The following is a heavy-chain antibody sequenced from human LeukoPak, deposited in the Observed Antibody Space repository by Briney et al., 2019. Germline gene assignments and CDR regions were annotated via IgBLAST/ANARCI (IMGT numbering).Heavy chain of an antibody. V-gene: IGHV3-15*01. J-gene: IGHJ4*02. CDR1: GFTFSNAW. D-gene: IGHD5-18*01. CDR3: TTTTWIQLWFDGYFDY. Sequence: GGSLRLSCAASGFTFSNAWMSWVRQAPGKGLEWVGRIKSKTDGGTTDYAAPVKGRFTISRDDSKNTLYMQMNSLKTEDTAVYYCTTTTWIQLWFDGYFDYWGQGTLVTVSS. CDR2: IKSKTDGGTT.